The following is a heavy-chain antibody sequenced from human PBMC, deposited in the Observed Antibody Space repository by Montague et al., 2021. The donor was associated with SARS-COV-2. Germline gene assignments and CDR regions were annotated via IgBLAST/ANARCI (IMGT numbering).Heavy chain of an antibody. CDR2: LYTSGST. J-gene: IGHJ6*02. CDR3: AGDGADYSFAYYHEMDV. Sequence: SETLSLTCTVSGDSVRTYYWSWIRQSAGKKLEWMGRLYTSGSTYYNPSXKSRVTMSLDTSKNLFSLNLSSMTAADTAVYYCAGDGADYSFAYYHEMDVWGQGIAVTVSS. CDR1: GDSVRTYY. V-gene: IGHV4-4*07. D-gene: IGHD5-12*01.